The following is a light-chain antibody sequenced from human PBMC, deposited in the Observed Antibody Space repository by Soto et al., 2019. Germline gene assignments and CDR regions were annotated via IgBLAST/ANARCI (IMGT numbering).Light chain of an antibody. V-gene: IGLV1-40*01. J-gene: IGLJ1*01. CDR3: QSYDSSLTGSKV. CDR2: GNS. Sequence: QSVLTQPPSVSGAPGQRVTISAIGAAPNTGAGFDVHWYQQLPGTAPKLLIYGNSNRPSGVPDRFSGSRSGTSASLAITGLQAEDEADYYCQSYDSSLTGSKVFGSGTKVTVL. CDR1: APNTGAGFD.